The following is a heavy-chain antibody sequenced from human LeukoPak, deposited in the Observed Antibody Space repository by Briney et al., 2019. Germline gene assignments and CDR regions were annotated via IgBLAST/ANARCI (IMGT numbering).Heavy chain of an antibody. J-gene: IGHJ4*02. Sequence: HGESLKISCKGSGYSFTSYWIGWVRQMPGKGLEWMGIIYPGDSDTRYSPSFQGQVTISADKSISTAYLQWSSLKASDTAMYYCATSTKSIAVAYYFDYWGQGTLVTVSS. CDR3: ATSTKSIAVAYYFDY. V-gene: IGHV5-51*01. CDR2: IYPGDSDT. CDR1: GYSFTSYW. D-gene: IGHD6-19*01.